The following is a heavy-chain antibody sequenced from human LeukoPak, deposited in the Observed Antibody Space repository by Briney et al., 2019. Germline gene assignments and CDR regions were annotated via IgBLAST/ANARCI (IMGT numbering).Heavy chain of an antibody. V-gene: IGHV4-31*03. CDR1: GGSISSGGYY. Sequence: PSETLSLTCTVSGGSISSGGYYWSWIRQHPGTGLEWIGYIYYSGSTYYNPSLKSRVTISVDTSKNQFSLKLSSVTAADTAVYYCARESRATQLDYWGQGTLVTVSS. D-gene: IGHD1-26*01. J-gene: IGHJ4*02. CDR2: IYYSGST. CDR3: ARESRATQLDY.